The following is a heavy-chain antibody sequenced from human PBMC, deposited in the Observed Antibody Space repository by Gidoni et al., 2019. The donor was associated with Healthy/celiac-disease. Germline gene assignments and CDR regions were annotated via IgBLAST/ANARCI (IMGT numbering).Heavy chain of an antibody. CDR1: GFTFSSYA. V-gene: IGHV3-30*01. CDR2: ISYDGSNK. Sequence: QVQLVESGGGVVQPGRSLRLSCAASGFTFSSYAMHWVRQAPGKGLEWVAVISYDGSNKYYADSVKGRFTISRDNSKNTLYLQMNSLRAEDTAVYYCARDYYDSSGYYYVGFGYWGQGTLVTVSS. D-gene: IGHD3-22*01. J-gene: IGHJ4*02. CDR3: ARDYYDSSGYYYVGFGY.